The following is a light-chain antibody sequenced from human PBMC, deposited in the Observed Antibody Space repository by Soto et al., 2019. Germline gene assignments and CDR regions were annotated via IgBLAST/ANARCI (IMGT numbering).Light chain of an antibody. CDR1: QDISTW. Sequence: DIQMTQSPSSVSASVGDRVTITCRATQDISTWLAWYQQQPGKAPKLLIYAASNLESGVPSRFSGSGSGTEFTLPINRLQPEDFATYYCQQANGFPVTFGGGTKVEI. J-gene: IGKJ4*01. CDR3: QQANGFPVT. CDR2: AAS. V-gene: IGKV1-12*01.